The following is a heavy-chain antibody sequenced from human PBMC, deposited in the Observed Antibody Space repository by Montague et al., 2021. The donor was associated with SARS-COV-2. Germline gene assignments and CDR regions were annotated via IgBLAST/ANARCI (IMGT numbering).Heavy chain of an antibody. CDR3: ARFPHGSGSYNADYNYGMDV. Sequence: SETLSLTCTVSEASISSDNYFWGWIRQPPGKGLEWIGSIYYRGNTYLNPSLKSRATMSVDTSKNQFSLKLNSVTAADAAVYCCARFPHGSGSYNADYNYGMDVWGQGTTVTVSS. CDR2: IYYRGNT. CDR1: EASISSDNYF. J-gene: IGHJ6*02. V-gene: IGHV4-39*01. D-gene: IGHD3-10*01.